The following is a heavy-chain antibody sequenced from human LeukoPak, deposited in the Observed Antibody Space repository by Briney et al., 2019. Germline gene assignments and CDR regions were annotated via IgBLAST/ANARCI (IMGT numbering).Heavy chain of an antibody. D-gene: IGHD3-10*01. CDR3: TTVVGYYGSGSYRPDPDY. V-gene: IGHV3-15*01. CDR1: GFTFSNAW. CDR2: IKSKTDGGTT. J-gene: IGHJ4*02. Sequence: PGGSLRLSCAASGFTFSNAWMSWVRQAPGKGLEWVGRIKSKTDGGTTDYAAPVKGRSTISRDDSKNTLYLQMNSLKTEDTAVYYCTTVVGYYGSGSYRPDPDYWGQGTLVTVSS.